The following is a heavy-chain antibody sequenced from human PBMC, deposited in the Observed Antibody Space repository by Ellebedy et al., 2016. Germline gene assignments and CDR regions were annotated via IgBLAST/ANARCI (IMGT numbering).Heavy chain of an antibody. Sequence: GESLKISXAASGFTFSSYSMNWVRQAPGKGLEWVSYISSSSSTIYYADSVKGRFTISRDNAKNSLYLQMNSLRAEDTAVYYCARANYDSSGYSDYWGQGTLVTVSS. CDR3: ARANYDSSGYSDY. D-gene: IGHD3-22*01. CDR2: ISSSSSTI. CDR1: GFTFSSYS. J-gene: IGHJ4*02. V-gene: IGHV3-48*04.